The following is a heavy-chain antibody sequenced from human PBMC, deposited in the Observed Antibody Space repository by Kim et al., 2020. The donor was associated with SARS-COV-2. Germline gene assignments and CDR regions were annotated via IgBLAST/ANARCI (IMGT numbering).Heavy chain of an antibody. D-gene: IGHD3-9*01. Sequence: SETLSLACSVSGASITSRTYYWVWIRQPPGKGLEWIGTMFDHGNTYHNPSLKSRLTLSVDTSKNQFSLKLKSVTAADTAVYYCARGTRYFDWSQYSYYYPGTAVWGPGTTVTVSS. CDR3: ARGTRYFDWSQYSYYYPGTAV. CDR2: MFDHGNT. CDR1: GASITSRTYY. V-gene: IGHV4-39*07. J-gene: IGHJ6*02.